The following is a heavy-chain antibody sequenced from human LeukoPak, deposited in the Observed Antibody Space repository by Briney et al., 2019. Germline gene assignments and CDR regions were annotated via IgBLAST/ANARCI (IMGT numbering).Heavy chain of an antibody. Sequence: SETLSLTCAVYGGSFSGYYWSWIRQPPGKGLEWIGEINHSGSTNYNPSLKSRVTISVDTSKNQFSLKLNSVTATDTAAYYCARHYGPWGQGTLVTVSS. CDR1: GGSFSGYY. D-gene: IGHD3-16*01. V-gene: IGHV4-34*01. J-gene: IGHJ4*02. CDR2: INHSGST. CDR3: ARHYGP.